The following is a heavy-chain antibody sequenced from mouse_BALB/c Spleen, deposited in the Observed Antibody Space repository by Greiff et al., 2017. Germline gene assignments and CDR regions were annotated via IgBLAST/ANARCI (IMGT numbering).Heavy chain of an antibody. D-gene: IGHD6-2*01. CDR3: AKWRDCGYAMDY. CDR1: GYTFSSYW. Sequence: QVQLQQSGAELMKPGASVKISCKATGYTFSSYWIEWVKQRPGHGLEWIGEILPGSGSTNYNEKFKGKATFTADTSSNTAYMQLSSLTSEDSAVYYCAKWRDCGYAMDYWGQGTSVTVSA. V-gene: IGHV1-9*01. J-gene: IGHJ4*01. CDR2: ILPGSGST.